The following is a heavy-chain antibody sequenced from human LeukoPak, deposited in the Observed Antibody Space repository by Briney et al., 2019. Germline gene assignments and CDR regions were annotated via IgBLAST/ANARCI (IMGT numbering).Heavy chain of an antibody. V-gene: IGHV3-30*04. Sequence: PGGSLRLSCAASGFTFSSYAMHWVRQAPGKGLEWVAFISYDGSNKYYADSVKGRFTISRDNSKNTLYLQMNSLGAEDTAVYYCARGSDSSGYYRYYYGMDVWGQGTTVTVSS. CDR1: GFTFSSYA. D-gene: IGHD3-22*01. CDR3: ARGSDSSGYYRYYYGMDV. CDR2: ISYDGSNK. J-gene: IGHJ6*02.